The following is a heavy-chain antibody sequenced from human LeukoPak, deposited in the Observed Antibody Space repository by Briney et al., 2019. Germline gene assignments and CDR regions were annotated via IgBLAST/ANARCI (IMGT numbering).Heavy chain of an antibody. V-gene: IGHV1-69*13. CDR3: ASGGYSYGHTAYYFDY. Sequence: GASVKVSCKASGYTFISYYMHWVRQAPGQGLEWMGGIIPIFGTANYAQKFQGRVTITADESTSTAYMELSSLRSEDTAVYYRASGGYSYGHTAYYFDYWGQGTLVTVSS. CDR2: IIPIFGTA. J-gene: IGHJ4*02. D-gene: IGHD5-18*01. CDR1: GYTFISYY.